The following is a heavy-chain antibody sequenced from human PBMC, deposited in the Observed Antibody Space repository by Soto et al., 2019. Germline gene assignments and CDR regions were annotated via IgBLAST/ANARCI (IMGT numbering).Heavy chain of an antibody. Sequence: SETLSLTCSVSGGSIGGSCCCWIWIRQTPGEGLEWIGSIYYGGRTYYNPSFKSRVTIYIDTSKNQFSLKLSSVTATDTAVYYCARQRTTGVTQAYFDLWGQGALVTGS. CDR2: IYYGGRT. CDR3: ARQRTTGVTQAYFDL. CDR1: GGSIGGSCCC. D-gene: IGHD2-21*02. V-gene: IGHV4-39*01. J-gene: IGHJ4*02.